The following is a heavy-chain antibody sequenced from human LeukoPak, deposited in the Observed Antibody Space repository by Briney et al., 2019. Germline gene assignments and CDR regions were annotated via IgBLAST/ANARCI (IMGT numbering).Heavy chain of an antibody. CDR3: ARNQRGQGGVWFGESNWFDP. V-gene: IGHV1-69*13. CDR1: GGTFSSYA. CDR2: IIPIFGTA. Sequence: ASVKVSCKASGGTFSSYAISWVRQAPGQGLEWMGGIIPIFGTANYAQKFQGRVTITADESTSTAYMELSSLRSEDTAVYYCARNQRGQGGVWFGESNWFDPWGQGTLVTVSS. D-gene: IGHD3-10*01. J-gene: IGHJ5*02.